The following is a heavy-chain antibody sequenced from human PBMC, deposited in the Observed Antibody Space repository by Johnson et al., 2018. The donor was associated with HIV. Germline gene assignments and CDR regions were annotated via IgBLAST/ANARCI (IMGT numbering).Heavy chain of an antibody. CDR1: GFTFSSYA. CDR2: ISYDGTNK. V-gene: IGHV3-30*04. CDR3: ARQQQLVLSGTFDL. Sequence: QVQLVESGGGVVQPGRSLRLSCAASGFTFSSYAMHWVRQAPGKGLEWVAVISYDGTNKHYGDYLKGRFTVSRDNSNDTLYLQMNTLRPEDTAVYYCARQQQLVLSGTFDLWGPGTMVTVS. J-gene: IGHJ3*01. D-gene: IGHD6-13*01.